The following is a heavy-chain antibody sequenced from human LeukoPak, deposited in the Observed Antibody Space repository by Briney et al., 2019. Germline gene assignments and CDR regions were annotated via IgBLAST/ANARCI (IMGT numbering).Heavy chain of an antibody. CDR1: GGSISSSNW. D-gene: IGHD5-24*01. CDR2: IYHSGST. J-gene: IGHJ3*02. V-gene: IGHV4-4*02. CDR3: ARAVEMAPGGDAFDI. Sequence: SGTLSLTCAVSGGSISSSNWWSWVRQPPGKGLEWIGEIYHSGSTNYNPSLKSRVTISVDKSENQFSLKLSSVTAADTAVYYCARAVEMAPGGDAFDIWGQGTMVTVSS.